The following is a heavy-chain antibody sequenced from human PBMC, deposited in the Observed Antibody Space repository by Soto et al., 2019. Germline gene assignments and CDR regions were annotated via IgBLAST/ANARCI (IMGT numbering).Heavy chain of an antibody. CDR2: ISGSGTGT. CDR3: AKDQGNTVVGASRGFGH. CDR1: GVTFSTYA. D-gene: IGHD1-26*01. V-gene: IGHV3-23*01. J-gene: IGHJ4*02. Sequence: EVRLLESGGGLVQPGGSLRLSCEDSGVTFSTYAMNWVRQAPGKGLEWWSLISGSGTGTYYADSVKGRFTISRDSSKNTLYLQMNSLRAEDTAIYFCAKDQGNTVVGASRGFGHWGQGTLVPVSS.